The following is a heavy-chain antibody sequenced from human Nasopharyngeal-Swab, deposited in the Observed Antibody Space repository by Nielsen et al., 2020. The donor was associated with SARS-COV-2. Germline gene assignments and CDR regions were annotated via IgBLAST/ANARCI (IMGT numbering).Heavy chain of an antibody. D-gene: IGHD2-2*01. Sequence: GSLRLSCTVSGGSISSYYWTWIRQPPGKGLECIGYISYSGSTNYNPSLKSRVTISVDTSKNQFSLKLSSVTAADTAVYYCTRRTLSSSGYYFDYWGQGTRVTVSS. CDR1: GGSISSYY. V-gene: IGHV4-59*08. CDR3: TRRTLSSSGYYFDY. CDR2: ISYSGST. J-gene: IGHJ4*02.